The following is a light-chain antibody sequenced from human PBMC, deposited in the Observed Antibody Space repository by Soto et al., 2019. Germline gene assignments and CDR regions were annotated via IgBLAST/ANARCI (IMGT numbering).Light chain of an antibody. CDR2: KAS. J-gene: IGKJ1*01. V-gene: IGKV1-5*03. Sequence: DIQMTQSPSTLSGSVGDRVTITCRASQTISSWLAWYQQKPGKAPKLLIYKASTLKSGVPSRFSGSGSGTEFTLTISSLQPDDFAVYYCQQYGSSSRTFGQGTKVEIK. CDR1: QTISSW. CDR3: QQYGSSSRT.